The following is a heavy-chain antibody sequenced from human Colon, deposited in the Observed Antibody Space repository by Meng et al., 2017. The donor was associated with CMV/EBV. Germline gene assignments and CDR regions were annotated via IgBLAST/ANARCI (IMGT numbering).Heavy chain of an antibody. CDR1: GFSLSISGVG. CDR3: AHSDFWSGYTIYYFDY. CDR2: IYWDDDK. Sequence: QIPLKESCPTLVKSTQNLTLTCTFSGFSLSISGVGVGWIRQPPGKALEWLALIYWDDDKTYNPSLKSRLTITKDTSKNQVVLTLTNMDPVDTATYYCAHSDFWSGYTIYYFDYWGQGTLVTVSS. J-gene: IGHJ4*02. V-gene: IGHV2-5*02. D-gene: IGHD3-3*01.